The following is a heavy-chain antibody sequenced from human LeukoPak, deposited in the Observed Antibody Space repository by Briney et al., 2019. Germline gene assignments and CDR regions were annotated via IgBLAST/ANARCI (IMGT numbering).Heavy chain of an antibody. CDR2: IYYSGST. Sequence: PSETLSLTCAVSGGSISSNNWWGWVRQPPGKGLEWIGYIYYSGSTYYNPSLKSRVTISVDTSKNQFSLKLSSVTAADTAVYYCARVRFLEWLLDYWGQGTLVTVSS. D-gene: IGHD3-3*01. V-gene: IGHV4-4*02. J-gene: IGHJ4*02. CDR3: ARVRFLEWLLDY. CDR1: GGSISSNNW.